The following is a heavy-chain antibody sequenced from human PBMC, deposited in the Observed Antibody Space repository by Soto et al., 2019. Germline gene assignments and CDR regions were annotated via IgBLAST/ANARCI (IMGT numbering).Heavy chain of an antibody. CDR1: GFTFSSYE. V-gene: IGHV3-48*03. D-gene: IGHD6-13*01. J-gene: IGHJ5*02. CDR2: ISSSGSTI. Sequence: GGSLRLSCAASGFTFSSYEMNWVRQAPGKGLEWVSYISSSGSTIYYADSVKGRFTISRDNAKNSLYLQMNSLRAEDTAVYYCARVTQQLATNWFDPWGQGTLVTVSS. CDR3: ARVTQQLATNWFDP.